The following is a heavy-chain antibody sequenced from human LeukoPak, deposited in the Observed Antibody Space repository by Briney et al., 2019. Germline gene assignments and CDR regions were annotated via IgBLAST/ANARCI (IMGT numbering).Heavy chain of an antibody. Sequence: GGSLRLSCAASGFTFSSYSMNWVRQAPGKGLEWVSSISSSSSYIYYADSVKGRSTIFRDNAKNSLFLQMNSLSAEDTAVFYCARDAVGATTYFDYWGQGTLVTVSS. CDR1: GFTFSSYS. CDR2: ISSSSSYI. V-gene: IGHV3-21*01. D-gene: IGHD1-26*01. J-gene: IGHJ4*02. CDR3: ARDAVGATTYFDY.